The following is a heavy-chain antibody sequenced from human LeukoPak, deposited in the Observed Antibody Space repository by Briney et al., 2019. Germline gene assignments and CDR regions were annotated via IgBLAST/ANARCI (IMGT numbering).Heavy chain of an antibody. V-gene: IGHV3-23*01. Sequence: GESLRLSCAASGFTFTTYWMTWVRQAPGKGLEWVSAISGSGGSTYYADSVKGRFTISRDNSKNTLYLQMNSLRAEDTAVYYCAKDGVQYYYGSGSYFDYWGQGTLVTVSS. J-gene: IGHJ4*02. CDR1: GFTFTTYW. CDR3: AKDGVQYYYGSGSYFDY. CDR2: ISGSGGST. D-gene: IGHD3-10*01.